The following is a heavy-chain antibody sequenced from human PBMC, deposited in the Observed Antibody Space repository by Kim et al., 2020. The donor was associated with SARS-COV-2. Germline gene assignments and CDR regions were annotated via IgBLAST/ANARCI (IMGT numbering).Heavy chain of an antibody. D-gene: IGHD1-26*01. CDR3: SRGRIVGVYNY. V-gene: IGHV4-59*11. CDR2: IYYGGST. J-gene: IGHJ4*02. Sequence: SETLSLTCTVSAGSISSHYWSWFRQPPGKELEWIGYIYYGGSTKYNSSPKSGVSTSVDMSRNYLSLVLSSVTAADTAVYYFSRGRIVGVYNYCGQVTLVT. CDR1: AGSISSHY.